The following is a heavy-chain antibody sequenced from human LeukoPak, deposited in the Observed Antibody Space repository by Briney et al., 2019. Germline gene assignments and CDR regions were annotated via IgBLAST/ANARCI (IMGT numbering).Heavy chain of an antibody. CDR3: AKRGVYGNFYFDY. D-gene: IGHD4-11*01. Sequence: GGSLRLSCAASGFTFSNAWMSWVRQAPGKGLEWVSTIGGSGANTYYADSLRGRFTISRDNSKNTLYLQMNSLRAEDTAVYYCAKRGVYGNFYFDYWGQGTLATVSS. J-gene: IGHJ4*02. V-gene: IGHV3-23*01. CDR1: GFTFSNAW. CDR2: IGGSGANT.